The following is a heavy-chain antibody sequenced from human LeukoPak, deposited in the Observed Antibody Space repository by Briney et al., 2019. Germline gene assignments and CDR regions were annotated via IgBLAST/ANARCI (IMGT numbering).Heavy chain of an antibody. CDR1: GFTFSSSA. J-gene: IGHJ4*02. CDR2: ISSTGGTA. Sequence: GGSLRLSCAASGFTFSSSAMTWVRQAPGKGLEWVSAISSTGGTAYYADSVKGRFTISRDNAKNSLYLQMNSLRAEDTAVYYCAELGITMIGGVWGQGTLVTVSS. V-gene: IGHV3-23*01. D-gene: IGHD3-10*02. CDR3: AELGITMIGGV.